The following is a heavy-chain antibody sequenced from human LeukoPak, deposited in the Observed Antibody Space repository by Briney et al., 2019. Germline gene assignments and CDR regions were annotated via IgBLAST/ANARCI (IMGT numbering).Heavy chain of an antibody. J-gene: IGHJ4*02. CDR1: GFTFSSYA. CDR3: AKLLAAVGTDY. D-gene: IGHD6-13*01. CDR2: ISTSGESA. V-gene: IGHV3-23*01. Sequence: TGGSLRLSCPVSGFTFSSYAMSWVRQAPGRGLEWVSVISTSGESAYYADSVKGRFTISRDNSKNTLYLQMSSLRAEDTAIYYCAKLLAAVGTDYWGQGALVTVSS.